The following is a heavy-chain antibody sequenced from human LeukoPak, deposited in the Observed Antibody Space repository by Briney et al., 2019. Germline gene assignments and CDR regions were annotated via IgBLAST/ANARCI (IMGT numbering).Heavy chain of an antibody. J-gene: IGHJ6*03. CDR3: ARLQLEPNEYYYYYYMDV. Sequence: SETLSVTCTVSGGSISSYYWSWIRQPPGKGLEWIGYIYTSGSTNYNPSLKSRVTISVDTSKNQFSLKLSSVTAADTAVYYCARLQLEPNEYYYYYYMDVWGKGTTVTVSS. D-gene: IGHD1-1*01. V-gene: IGHV4-4*09. CDR1: GGSISSYY. CDR2: IYTSGST.